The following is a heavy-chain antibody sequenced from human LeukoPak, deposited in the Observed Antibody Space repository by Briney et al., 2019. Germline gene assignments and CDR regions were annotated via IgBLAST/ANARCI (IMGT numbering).Heavy chain of an antibody. J-gene: IGHJ4*02. Sequence: PGGSLRLSRATSGYTLGDYAMCWVRQTRGEGLESVSLISLDGGSLYYADSVKGRFTNSRDNIKNSLCLQMNSLKTEDTALYYCAKLDDRIEVAGSLGRWGQGTLVTVSS. V-gene: IGHV3-43*01. D-gene: IGHD6-19*01. CDR1: GYTLGDYA. CDR2: ISLDGGSL. CDR3: AKLDDRIEVAGSLGR.